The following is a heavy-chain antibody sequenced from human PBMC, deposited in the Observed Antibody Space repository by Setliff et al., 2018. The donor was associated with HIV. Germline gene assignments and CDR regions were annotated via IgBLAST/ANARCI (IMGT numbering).Heavy chain of an antibody. CDR1: GFTFSNAW. J-gene: IGHJ4*02. CDR2: IKSKTDGGTT. Sequence: GGSLRLSCAASGFTFSNAWMSWVRQAPGKGLEWVGRIKSKTDGGTTDYVTPVKGRFTISRDDSKNTLYLQMNSLRAEDTAVYYCASSYSGYDWEIDYWGQGTLVTVSS. D-gene: IGHD5-12*01. CDR3: ASSYSGYDWEIDY. V-gene: IGHV3-15*01.